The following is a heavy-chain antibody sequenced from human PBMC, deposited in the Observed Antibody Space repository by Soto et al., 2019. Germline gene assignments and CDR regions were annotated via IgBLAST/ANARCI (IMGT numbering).Heavy chain of an antibody. CDR3: AKDLGYYDSSGYSFDY. Sequence: GGSLRLSCAASGFTFSTFDMTWVRQAPGKGLEWVSLIRGVAGSTHYPDSVKGRFTISKDNSNNMLYLEMNSLRADDTAVYYCAKDLGYYDSSGYSFDYWGQGILVTVSS. CDR1: GFTFSTFD. V-gene: IGHV3-23*01. J-gene: IGHJ4*02. CDR2: IRGVAGST. D-gene: IGHD3-22*01.